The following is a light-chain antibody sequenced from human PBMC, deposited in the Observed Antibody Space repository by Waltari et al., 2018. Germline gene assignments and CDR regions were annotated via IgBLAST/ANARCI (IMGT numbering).Light chain of an antibody. CDR3: QQYYSTPLT. Sequence: DIVMTQSPDFRAVSLCERANLSCKSSQSLLYRSNNYNYLAWYQQKPGQPPKLLIYWASTRESGVPDRFIGSGSGTDFTLTINNLQAADVAVYYCQQYYSTPLTFGGGTKVEIK. CDR2: WAS. V-gene: IGKV4-1*01. CDR1: QSLLYRSNNYNY. J-gene: IGKJ4*01.